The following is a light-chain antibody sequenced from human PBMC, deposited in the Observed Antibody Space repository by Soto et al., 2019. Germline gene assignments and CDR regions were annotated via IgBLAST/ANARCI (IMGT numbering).Light chain of an antibody. J-gene: IGKJ2*01. CDR2: GAS. CDR3: QQYNNWPMYT. Sequence: EIVMTQSPATLSVSPAERATLSCRASQSVSSNLAWYQQKPGQAPRLLIYGASTRATGIPARFSGSGSGTEFTLTISSLQSEHFAVYYCQQYNNWPMYTFGQGTKLEIK. CDR1: QSVSSN. V-gene: IGKV3-15*01.